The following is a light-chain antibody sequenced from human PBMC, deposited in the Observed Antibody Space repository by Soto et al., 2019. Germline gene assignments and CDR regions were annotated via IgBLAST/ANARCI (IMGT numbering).Light chain of an antibody. CDR1: QSISSW. Sequence: DIQMTQSPSTLSVSLGDRVTITWRASQSISSWLAWYQQKPGKAPKLLIYKASTLESGVPSNFSGSGYGTEFNLTINSLQPEDFATYYCQQYNSYPWTFGQGTKVDIK. CDR3: QQYNSYPWT. J-gene: IGKJ1*01. V-gene: IGKV1-5*03. CDR2: KAS.